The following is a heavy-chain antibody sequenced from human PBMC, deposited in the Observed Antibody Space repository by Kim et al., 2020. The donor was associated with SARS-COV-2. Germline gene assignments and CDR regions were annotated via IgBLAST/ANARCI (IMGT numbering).Heavy chain of an antibody. CDR2: NNE. CDR3: TKESDAFDV. J-gene: IGHJ3*01. Sequence: NNERDADSVKGRFTITRDNSKNTVYLQMNRLRDEDTAVYYCTKESDAFDVWGQGTMVTVSS. V-gene: IGHV3-30*02.